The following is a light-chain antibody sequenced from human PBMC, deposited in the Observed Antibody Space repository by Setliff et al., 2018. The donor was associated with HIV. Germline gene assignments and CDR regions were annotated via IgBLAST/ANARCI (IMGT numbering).Light chain of an antibody. CDR1: SSNVGKYNF. J-gene: IGLJ1*01. V-gene: IGLV2-14*02. CDR3: SSFTITTTPSGSV. CDR2: DVI. Sequence: QSVLTQPASVSGSPGQSITISCTGNSSNVGKYNFVSWYQQHPGKAPKLVIYDVIKRPAGVSDRFSASKSGNTASLTISGLQAEDEADYYCSSFTITTTPSGSVFGTGTKAPS.